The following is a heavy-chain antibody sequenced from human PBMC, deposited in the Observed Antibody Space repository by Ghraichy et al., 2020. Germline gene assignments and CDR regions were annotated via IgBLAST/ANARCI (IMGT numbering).Heavy chain of an antibody. V-gene: IGHV1-69*13. CDR2: IIPIFGTA. CDR1: GGTFSSYA. D-gene: IGHD6-6*01. Sequence: SVKVSCKASGGTFSSYAISWVRQAPGQGLEWMGGIIPIFGTANYAQKFQGRVTITADESTSTAYMELSSLRSEDTAVYYCARWPSYYSSSSPFDYWGQGTLVTVSS. CDR3: ARWPSYYSSSSPFDY. J-gene: IGHJ4*02.